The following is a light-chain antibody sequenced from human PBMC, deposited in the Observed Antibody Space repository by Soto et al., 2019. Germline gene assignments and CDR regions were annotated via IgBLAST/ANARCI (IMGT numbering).Light chain of an antibody. V-gene: IGKV3-15*01. J-gene: IGKJ5*01. CDR3: QPYATSPAT. CDR2: GAS. CDR1: QSISDT. Sequence: IGMTQSRATVFVSPGIRATLPCRASQSISDTLAWYQQKNGQAPRIVIHGASTRATGFPARFSGSRYGTDVNLTIISLQPGEFAVYSGQPYATSPATLGEGTRLEIK.